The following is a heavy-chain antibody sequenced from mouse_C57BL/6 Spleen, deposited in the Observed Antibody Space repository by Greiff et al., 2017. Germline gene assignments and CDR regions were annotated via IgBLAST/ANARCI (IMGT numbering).Heavy chain of an antibody. CDR3: ARIWSGYAMDY. V-gene: IGHV5-17*01. D-gene: IGHD1-1*02. CDR2: ISSGSSTI. CDR1: GFTFSDYG. J-gene: IGHJ4*01. Sequence: EVKLQESGGGLVKPGGSLKLSCAASGFTFSDYGMHWVRQAPEKGLEWVAYISSGSSTIYYADTVKGRFTISRDNAKNTLFLQMTSLRSEDTAMYYCARIWSGYAMDYWGQGTSVTVSS.